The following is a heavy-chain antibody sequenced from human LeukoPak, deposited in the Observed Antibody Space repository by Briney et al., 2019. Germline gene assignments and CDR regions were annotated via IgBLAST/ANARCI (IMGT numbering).Heavy chain of an antibody. CDR3: ARDRLEAVDGDDYLDY. CDR1: GYTFTSYA. Sequence: GASVKVSCKASGYTFTSYAMNWVRQAPGQGLEWMGWINTNTGNPTYAQGFTGRFVFSLDTSVSTAYLQISSLEAEDTAVYYCARDRLEAVDGDDYLDYWGQGTLVTVSS. CDR2: INTNTGNP. V-gene: IGHV7-4-1*02. D-gene: IGHD6-19*01. J-gene: IGHJ4*02.